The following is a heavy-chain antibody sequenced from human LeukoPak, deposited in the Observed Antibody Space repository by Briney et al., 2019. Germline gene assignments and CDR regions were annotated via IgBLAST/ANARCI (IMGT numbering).Heavy chain of an antibody. CDR3: ARDNSATSDCSSTSCYHFDY. CDR1: GYTFTYYG. Sequence: ASVKVSCKASGYTFTYYGISWVRQAPGQGLEWMGWISGYSGNTNYAQKVQGRVTMTTDTSTRTAYMELRSLRSDDTAVYYCARDNSATSDCSSTSCYHFDYWGRGTLVTVSS. CDR2: ISGYSGNT. D-gene: IGHD2-2*01. V-gene: IGHV1-18*01. J-gene: IGHJ4*02.